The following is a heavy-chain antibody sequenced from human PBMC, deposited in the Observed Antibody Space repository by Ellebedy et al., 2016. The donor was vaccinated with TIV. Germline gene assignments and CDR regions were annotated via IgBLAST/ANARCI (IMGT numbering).Heavy chain of an antibody. J-gene: IGHJ6*02. CDR1: GDSVSTDIG. Sequence: SETLSLTCVISGDSVSTDIGWNWIRQSTSRGLEWRGRTYYRSKWNNDYAVSLKSRITINPDTSKNLFSLQLNSVTPEDTAVYYCARGWFGSGMGVWGQGTTVTVSS. CDR2: TYYRSKWNN. CDR3: ARGWFGSGMGV. V-gene: IGHV6-1*01. D-gene: IGHD3-10*01.